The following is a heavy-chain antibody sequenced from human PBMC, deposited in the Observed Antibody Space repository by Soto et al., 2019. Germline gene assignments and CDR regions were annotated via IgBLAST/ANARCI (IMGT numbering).Heavy chain of an antibody. V-gene: IGHV3-74*01. CDR2: IDNAGTDS. CDR3: AKGWFGRDV. J-gene: IGHJ6*03. CDR1: GFTLSGRS. D-gene: IGHD3-10*01. Sequence: EVQLVESGGGLVQPGGSLRLSCAASGFTLSGRSMHWVRQAPGKGLVWVSGIDNAGTDSTYADSVKGRFTSSRDNAKNMFYRKMNRRKVEDTAFKYGAKGWFGRDVWGKGSAVPVTS.